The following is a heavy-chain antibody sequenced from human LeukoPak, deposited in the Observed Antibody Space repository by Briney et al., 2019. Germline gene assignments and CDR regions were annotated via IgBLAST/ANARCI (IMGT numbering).Heavy chain of an antibody. CDR2: IIPILGIA. J-gene: IGHJ6*03. Sequence: SVKVSCKASGGTFSSYTISWVRQAQGQGLEWMGRIIPILGIANYAQKFQGRVTITADKSTSTAYMELSSLRSEDTAVYYCASGYCSSTSCLPGRHHAQYYMDVWGKGTTVTVSS. CDR3: ASGYCSSTSCLPGRHHAQYYMDV. D-gene: IGHD2-2*01. V-gene: IGHV1-69*02. CDR1: GGTFSSYT.